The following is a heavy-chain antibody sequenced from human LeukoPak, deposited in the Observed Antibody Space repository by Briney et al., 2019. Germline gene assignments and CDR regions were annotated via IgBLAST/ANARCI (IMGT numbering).Heavy chain of an antibody. D-gene: IGHD4-11*01. Sequence: GASVKVSCKASGYTFTSYYMHWVRQAPGQGLEWMGIINPSGGSTSYAQKFQGRVTMTRDMSTSTVYVELSSLRSEDTAVYYCARDLSNSTYYYYYMDVWGKGTTVTVSS. V-gene: IGHV1-46*01. CDR2: INPSGGST. CDR1: GYTFTSYY. CDR3: ARDLSNSTYYYYYMDV. J-gene: IGHJ6*03.